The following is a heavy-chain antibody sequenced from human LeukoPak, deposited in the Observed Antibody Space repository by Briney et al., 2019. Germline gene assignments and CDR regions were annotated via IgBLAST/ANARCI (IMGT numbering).Heavy chain of an antibody. CDR2: INPNSGGT. D-gene: IGHD3-16*02. CDR1: GYTFTDYS. Sequence: ASVKVSCKASGYTFTDYSMHWVRQAPGQGLEWMGWINPNSGGTNYAQKFQGRVTMTRDTSISTAYMELSRLRSDDTAVYYCARGILSGRPGGYFQHWGQGTLVTVSS. V-gene: IGHV1-2*02. J-gene: IGHJ1*01. CDR3: ARGILSGRPGGYFQH.